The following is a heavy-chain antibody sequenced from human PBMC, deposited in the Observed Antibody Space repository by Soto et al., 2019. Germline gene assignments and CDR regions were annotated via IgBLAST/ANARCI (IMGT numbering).Heavy chain of an antibody. CDR3: ARDKDRQQLGGNYYYIMDV. D-gene: IGHD3-3*02. Sequence: QVQLVQSGAEVKKPGSSVKVSCKTSGGTFRTSAISWVRQAPGQGLEWMGGIMPVFPTPDYAQKFQGRVTITADESPRTAYMELSSLRSEDTAVYYCARDKDRQQLGGNYYYIMDVWGQGTTVTVSS. CDR2: IMPVFPTP. CDR1: GGTFRTSA. V-gene: IGHV1-69*12. J-gene: IGHJ6*01.